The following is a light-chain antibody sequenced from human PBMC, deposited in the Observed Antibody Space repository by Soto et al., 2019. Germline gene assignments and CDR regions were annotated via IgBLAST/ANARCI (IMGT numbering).Light chain of an antibody. CDR3: QQLNSYPWT. Sequence: DIQLTQSPSFLSASVGDRVTITCRASQAISSYLAWFQQRPGKAPKVLIYGASTLQSGVPSRFSGSASGTEFTLTISRLQPEDFATYFCQQLNSYPWTFGQGTKVEIK. J-gene: IGKJ1*01. CDR1: QAISSY. V-gene: IGKV1-9*01. CDR2: GAS.